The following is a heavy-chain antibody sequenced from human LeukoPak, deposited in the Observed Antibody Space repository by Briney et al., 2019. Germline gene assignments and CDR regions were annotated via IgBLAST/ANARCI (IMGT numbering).Heavy chain of an antibody. D-gene: IGHD3-9*01. CDR3: ARGNYDILTGYHDY. CDR2: INHSGST. Sequence: SETLSLTCAVYGGSFSGYYWSWIRQPPGKGLEWVGEINHSGSTNYNPSLKSRVTISVDTSKNQFSLKLSSVTAADTAVYYCARGNYDILTGYHDYWAREPWSPSPQ. CDR1: GGSFSGYY. J-gene: IGHJ4*02. V-gene: IGHV4-34*01.